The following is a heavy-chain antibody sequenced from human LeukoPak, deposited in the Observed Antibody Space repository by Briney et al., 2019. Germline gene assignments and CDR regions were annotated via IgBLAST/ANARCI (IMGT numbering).Heavy chain of an antibody. V-gene: IGHV3-48*04. CDR3: ARDSYYYGSGSHLDY. Sequence: GGSLRLSCAASGFTFSSYSMNWVRQAPGKGLEWVSYISSSSTIYYADSVKGRFTISRDNAKNSLYLQMNSLRAEDTAVYYCARDSYYYGSGSHLDYWGQGTLVTVSS. CDR1: GFTFSSYS. D-gene: IGHD3-10*01. CDR2: ISSSSTI. J-gene: IGHJ4*02.